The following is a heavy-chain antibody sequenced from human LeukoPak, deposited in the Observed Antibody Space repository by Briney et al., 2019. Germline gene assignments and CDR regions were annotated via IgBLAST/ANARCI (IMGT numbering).Heavy chain of an antibody. CDR1: GFTFSSCA. CDR3: ARDHWDYYDSSGYFGY. Sequence: GGSLRLSCAASGFTFSSCAMHWVRQAPGKGLEWVAVISYDGSNKFYADSVKGRFTISRDNSKNTLYLQMNSLRAEDTAVYYCARDHWDYYDSSGYFGYWGQGTLVTVSS. V-gene: IGHV3-30-3*01. CDR2: ISYDGSNK. D-gene: IGHD3-22*01. J-gene: IGHJ4*02.